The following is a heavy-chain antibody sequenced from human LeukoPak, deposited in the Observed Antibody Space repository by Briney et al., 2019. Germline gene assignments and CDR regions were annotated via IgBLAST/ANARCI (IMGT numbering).Heavy chain of an antibody. CDR1: GYTFTSYG. Sequence: RASVKVSCKASGYTFTSYGISWVRQAPGQGLEWMGWISAYNGNTNYAQKLQGRVTMTTDTSTSTAYMELRSLRSDDTAVYYCARTYCYDSSGQRGGYYFDYWGQGTLVTVSS. D-gene: IGHD3-22*01. CDR2: ISAYNGNT. CDR3: ARTYCYDSSGQRGGYYFDY. J-gene: IGHJ4*02. V-gene: IGHV1-18*01.